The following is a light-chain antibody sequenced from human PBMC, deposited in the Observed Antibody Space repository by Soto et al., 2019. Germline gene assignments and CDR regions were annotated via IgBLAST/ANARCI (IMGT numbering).Light chain of an antibody. Sequence: DIKLKPSPATLPSSISDRVTLTCLASHSISSGLAWYHQKPGTAPKLLIYHASTLESGVPSRFSGSGSGTEFTLTISSLQPDDLASYYCQQYMIYPVGQGGKVAIK. CDR1: HSISSG. CDR3: QQYMIYP. J-gene: IGKJ1*01. CDR2: HAS. V-gene: IGKV1-5*01.